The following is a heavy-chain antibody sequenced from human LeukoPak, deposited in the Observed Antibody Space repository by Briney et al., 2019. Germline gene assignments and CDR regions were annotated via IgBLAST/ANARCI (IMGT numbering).Heavy chain of an antibody. D-gene: IGHD6-13*01. Sequence: PGESLRLSCTASGFTFSDYSVNWVRQAPGKGLEWVSCITGTSDIYYADSVKGRFTISRDNAKNSVYLQMNSLRAEDTAVYYCARSAPGYSSSWYGYWGQGTLVTVSS. V-gene: IGHV3-69-1*01. CDR1: GFTFSDYS. CDR3: ARSAPGYSSSWYGY. J-gene: IGHJ4*02. CDR2: ITGTSDI.